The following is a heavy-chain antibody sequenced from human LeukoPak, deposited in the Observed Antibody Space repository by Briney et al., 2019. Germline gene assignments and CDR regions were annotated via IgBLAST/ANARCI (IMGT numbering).Heavy chain of an antibody. J-gene: IGHJ4*02. Sequence: GGSLRLSCAASGFTFSSYAMSWVRQAPGKGLEWVSAISGSGGGTYYADSVKGRFTISRDNSKNTLYLQMNGLRAEDTAVYYCAKDVLAGTTGSAFDYWGQGTLVTVSS. CDR2: ISGSGGGT. D-gene: IGHD1-1*01. CDR3: AKDVLAGTTGSAFDY. CDR1: GFTFSSYA. V-gene: IGHV3-23*01.